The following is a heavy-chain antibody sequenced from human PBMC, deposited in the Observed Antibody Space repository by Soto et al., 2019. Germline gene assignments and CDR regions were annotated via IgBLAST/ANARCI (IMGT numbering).Heavy chain of an antibody. V-gene: IGHV5-51*01. Sequence: GESLKISCKGSGYSFTSYWIGWVRQMPGKGLEWMGIIYPGDSDTRYSPSFQGQVTISADKSISTAYLQWSSLKASDTAMYYCARGDTGYCSSLACPFAYWGQGTLVTVSS. CDR3: ARGDTGYCSSLACPFAY. CDR2: IYPGDSDT. CDR1: GYSFTSYW. D-gene: IGHD2-2*01. J-gene: IGHJ4*02.